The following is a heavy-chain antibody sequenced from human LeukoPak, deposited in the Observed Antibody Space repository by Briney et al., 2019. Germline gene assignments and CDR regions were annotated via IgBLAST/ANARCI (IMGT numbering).Heavy chain of an antibody. CDR3: ARAYCTSTSCSERNWFDP. CDR1: GFTFSDYY. V-gene: IGHV3-11*01. Sequence: PGGSLRLSCAASGFTFSDYYMSWIRQAPGKGLEWVSYISSTGGTTYYADSVKGRFTISRDNAKNSLSLQMNSLRAEDTAVYYCARAYCTSTSCSERNWFDPWGQGTLVTVSS. CDR2: ISSTGGTT. D-gene: IGHD2-2*01. J-gene: IGHJ5*02.